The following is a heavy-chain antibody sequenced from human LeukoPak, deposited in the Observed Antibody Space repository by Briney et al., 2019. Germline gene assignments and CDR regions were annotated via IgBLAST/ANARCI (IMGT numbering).Heavy chain of an antibody. V-gene: IGHV3-23*01. D-gene: IGHD6-19*01. Sequence: PGGSLRLSCAASGFTFSRYAMSWVRQAPGKGLEWVSLITGSGGTTYYADSVKGRFTISRDNSKNTLYLQMNSLRAEDTAVYYCAAQWLVPGSFDYWGQGTLVTVSS. CDR3: AAQWLVPGSFDY. CDR1: GFTFSRYA. J-gene: IGHJ4*02. CDR2: ITGSGGTT.